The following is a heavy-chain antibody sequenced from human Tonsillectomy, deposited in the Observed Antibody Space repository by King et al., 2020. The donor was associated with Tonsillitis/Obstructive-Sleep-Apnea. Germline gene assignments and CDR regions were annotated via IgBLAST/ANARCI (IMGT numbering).Heavy chain of an antibody. CDR1: GFTFSSYS. CDR3: ARMGNYYYYYMDV. J-gene: IGHJ6*03. V-gene: IGHV3-21*01. Sequence: VQLVESGGGLVKPGGSLRLSCAASGFTFSSYSMNWFRQAPGKGLEWVSSISISSRYISYADSLKGRFTISRDNAKNALYLQMNSLRAEDTAVYYCARMGNYYYYYMDVWGKGTTVTVSS. D-gene: IGHD6-13*01. CDR2: ISISSRYI.